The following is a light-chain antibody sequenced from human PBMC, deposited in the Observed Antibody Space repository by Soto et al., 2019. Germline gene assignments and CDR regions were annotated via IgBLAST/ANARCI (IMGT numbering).Light chain of an antibody. V-gene: IGKV3-20*01. CDR3: QQYGSSPIT. Sequence: EIVLTQSPGTRSLSPGERASLSCRASQRITSDYLAWYQQSHGQAPRLLIFGASSRATGIPHRFSGSGSGTDFTLTISTLEPEDFGVYYCQQYGSSPITFGQGTRLDNK. J-gene: IGKJ5*01. CDR1: QRITSDY. CDR2: GAS.